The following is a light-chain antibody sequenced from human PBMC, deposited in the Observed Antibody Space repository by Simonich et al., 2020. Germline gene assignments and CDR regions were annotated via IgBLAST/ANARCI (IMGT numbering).Light chain of an antibody. CDR3: QQYYSTPYT. CDR2: WAS. J-gene: IGKJ2*01. V-gene: IGKV4-1*01. Sequence: DIVMTQSPDSLAVSLGERDTINCKSSQSVLYSSKNKNYLAWDQQKPGQPPKLLIYWASTRESGVPDRFSGSGSGPDFTLTISSLQAEDVAVYYCQQYYSTPYTFGKGTKLEIK. CDR1: QSVLYSSKNKNY.